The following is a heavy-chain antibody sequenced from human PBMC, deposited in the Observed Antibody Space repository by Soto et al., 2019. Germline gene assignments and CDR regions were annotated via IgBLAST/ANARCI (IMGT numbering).Heavy chain of an antibody. CDR1: GYSFANYW. Sequence: EVQLVQSGAEVKKPGESLKISCEGSGYSFANYWIGWVRQMPGKGLEWMGIIYPGDSNTRYGPSFQGQVTISADKSISTVYLQWSSLKASDTAMDYCAREGSGRYNWFDPWGQGTLVTVSS. D-gene: IGHD1-26*01. CDR2: IYPGDSNT. CDR3: AREGSGRYNWFDP. J-gene: IGHJ5*02. V-gene: IGHV5-51*01.